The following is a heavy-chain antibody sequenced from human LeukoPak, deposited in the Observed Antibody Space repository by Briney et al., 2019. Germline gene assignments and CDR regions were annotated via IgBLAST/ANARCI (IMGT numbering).Heavy chain of an antibody. CDR3: TSYYYDSSDYYAFDY. J-gene: IGHJ4*02. CDR1: GFTFSGSA. D-gene: IGHD3-22*01. V-gene: IGHV3-73*01. CDR2: IRSIANNYAT. Sequence: GGSLRLSCAASGFTFSGSAMHWVRQASGKGLEWVGRIRSIANNYATAYAASVKGRFTISRDDSNNTAYLQMNSLKTEDTAVYYCTSYYYDSSDYYAFDYWGQGTLVTVSS.